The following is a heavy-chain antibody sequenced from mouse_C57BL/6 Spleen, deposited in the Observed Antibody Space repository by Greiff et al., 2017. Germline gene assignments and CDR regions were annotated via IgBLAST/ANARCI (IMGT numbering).Heavy chain of an antibody. Sequence: EVKLVESGGGLVKPGGSLKLSCAASGFTFSDYGMHWVRQAPEKGLEWVAYISSGSSTIYYADTVKGRFTISRDNAKNTLFLQMTSLRSEDTAMYYCAREGSNYLYAMDYWGQGTSVTVSS. CDR3: AREGSNYLYAMDY. CDR2: ISSGSSTI. J-gene: IGHJ4*01. V-gene: IGHV5-17*01. D-gene: IGHD2-5*01. CDR1: GFTFSDYG.